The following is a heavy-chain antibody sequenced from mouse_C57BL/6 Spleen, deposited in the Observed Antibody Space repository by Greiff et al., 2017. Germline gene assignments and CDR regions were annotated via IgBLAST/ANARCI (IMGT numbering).Heavy chain of an antibody. D-gene: IGHD2-10*02. CDR3: ARFLEGAMDD. CDR2: LDPSDGYT. J-gene: IGHJ4*01. V-gene: IGHV1-50*01. Sequence: QVQLQQPGAELVKPGASVKLSCNASGYTFTSYWMQWVNQRPGQGLEWIGELDPSDGYTNYNPKFKGKATLTVDTSSSTAYMQLSSLTSEDSAVYYGARFLEGAMDDWGQGTSVTVSS. CDR1: GYTFTSYW.